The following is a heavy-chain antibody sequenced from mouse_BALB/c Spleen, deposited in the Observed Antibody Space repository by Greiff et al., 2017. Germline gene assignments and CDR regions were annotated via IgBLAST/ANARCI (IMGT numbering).Heavy chain of an antibody. J-gene: IGHJ1*01. D-gene: IGHD2-4*01. V-gene: IGHV1-47*01. CDR2: FHPYNDDT. CDR1: GYTFTTYP. CDR3: ARGYDYDDGGWYFDD. Sequence: VKLQESGAELVKPGASVKMSCKAFGYTFTTYPIEWMKQNHGKSLEWIGNFHPYNDDTKYNEKFKGKAKLTVEKSSSTVYLELSRLTSDDSAVFYCARGYDYDDGGWYFDDWGAGTTVTVSS.